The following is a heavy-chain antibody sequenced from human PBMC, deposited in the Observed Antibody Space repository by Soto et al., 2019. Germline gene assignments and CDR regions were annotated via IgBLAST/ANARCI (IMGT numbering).Heavy chain of an antibody. CDR3: MNLYSYGSGSYYK. J-gene: IGHJ4*02. V-gene: IGHV3-23*01. CDR1: GFTFSTYA. Sequence: EVQLLESGGGLVQPGGSLRLSCAASGFTFSTYAMSWVRQAPGKGLEWVSGMSGSGGSTYYADSVKGRFTISRDNSKNTLYLQMNSLRAEDTAVYYCMNLYSYGSGSYYKWGQGTLGTVSS. D-gene: IGHD3-10*01. CDR2: MSGSGGST.